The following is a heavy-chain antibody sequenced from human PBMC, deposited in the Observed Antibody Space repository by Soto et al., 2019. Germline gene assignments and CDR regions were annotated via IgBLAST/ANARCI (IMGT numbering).Heavy chain of an antibody. Sequence: ASVKASWKDSGCTFTSYGMSWVQQAPGRGLEWMGWISAYNGNTNYAQNLQGRVTMTTDTSTSTAYMELRRLRSDDTAVYYCARDGVSNYCSSPSCPGNWHDPSGQGTLDPVSS. CDR2: ISAYNGNT. V-gene: IGHV1-18*01. CDR1: GCTFTSYG. CDR3: ARDGVSNYCSSPSCPGNWHDP. D-gene: IGHD2-2*01. J-gene: IGHJ5*02.